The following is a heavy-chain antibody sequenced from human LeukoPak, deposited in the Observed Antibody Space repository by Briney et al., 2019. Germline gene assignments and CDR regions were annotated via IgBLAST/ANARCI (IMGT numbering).Heavy chain of an antibody. CDR3: SRAYLSGPGD. CDR2: INPSSGGT. Sequence: ASVKVSCKASGYTFTGYYMHWVRQAPGQGLEWMGWINPSSGGTNYAQKFQGRVTMARDTSISTASMELSRLRSDDTAVYYCSRAYLSGPGDWGQGTLVTVSS. V-gene: IGHV1-2*02. J-gene: IGHJ4*02. CDR1: GYTFTGYY. D-gene: IGHD1-26*01.